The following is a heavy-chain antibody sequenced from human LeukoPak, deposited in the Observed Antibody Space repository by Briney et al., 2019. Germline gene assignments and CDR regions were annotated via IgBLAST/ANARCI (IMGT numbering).Heavy chain of an antibody. V-gene: IGHV4-34*01. Sequence: SETLSLTCAVYGGSFSGYYWSWIRQPLGKGLEWIGSIYHSGSTYYNPSLKSRVTISVDTSKNQFSLKLSSVTAADTAVYYCVRVNTYYYDSDPSWGQGTLVTVSS. D-gene: IGHD3-22*01. CDR2: IYHSGST. J-gene: IGHJ4*02. CDR1: GGSFSGYY. CDR3: VRVNTYYYDSDPS.